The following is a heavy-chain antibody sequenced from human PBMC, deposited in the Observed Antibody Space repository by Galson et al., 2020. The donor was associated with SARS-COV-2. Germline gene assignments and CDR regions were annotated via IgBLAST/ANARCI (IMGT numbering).Heavy chain of an antibody. Sequence: GGSLRLSCAASGFTFSNYAMSWVRQAPGKGLEWVSAISGSGGSTYYADSVKGRFTISRDSSKNTLYLQMDSLRAEDTAVYYCAKAVRFDYDILTGYSSSGGGYFDFWGQGALVTVSS. CDR3: AKAVRFDYDILTGYSSSGGGYFDF. V-gene: IGHV3-23*01. CDR1: GFTFSNYA. J-gene: IGHJ4*02. D-gene: IGHD3-9*01. CDR2: ISGSGGST.